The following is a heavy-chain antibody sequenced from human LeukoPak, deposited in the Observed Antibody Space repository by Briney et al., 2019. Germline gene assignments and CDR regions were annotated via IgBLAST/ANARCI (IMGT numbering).Heavy chain of an antibody. CDR3: ARDLPLLWFGELSPRAYYYGMDV. CDR2: ISSSASTL. D-gene: IGHD3-10*01. Sequence: PGGSLRLSCAASGFTFNDYYMSWIRQAPGKGLEWVSYISSSASTLYYADSVKGRFTISRDNAKNSLYLQMNSLRAEDTAVYYCARDLPLLWFGELSPRAYYYGMDVWGQGTTVTVSS. V-gene: IGHV3-11*01. CDR1: GFTFNDYY. J-gene: IGHJ6*02.